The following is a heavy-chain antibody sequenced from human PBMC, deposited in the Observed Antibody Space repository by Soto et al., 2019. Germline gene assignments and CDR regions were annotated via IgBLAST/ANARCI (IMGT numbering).Heavy chain of an antibody. J-gene: IGHJ4*02. D-gene: IGHD6-19*01. CDR3: ARHEQQWLVDY. CDR1: GGSISSYY. V-gene: IGHV4-59*08. Sequence: SETLSLTCTVSGGSISSYYWSWIRQPPGKGLEWIGYIYYSGSTNYNPSLKSRVTISVDTSKNQFSLKLSSVTAADTAVYYCARHEQQWLVDYWGQGTLVTVSS. CDR2: IYYSGST.